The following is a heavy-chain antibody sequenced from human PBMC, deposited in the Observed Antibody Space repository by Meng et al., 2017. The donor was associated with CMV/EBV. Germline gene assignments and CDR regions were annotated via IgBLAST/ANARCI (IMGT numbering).Heavy chain of an antibody. CDR2: IRNKANSYTT. D-gene: IGHD3-16*01. CDR3: SRAGITLTPYFFDY. V-gene: IGHV3-72*01. CDR1: GFTFSDHY. J-gene: IGHJ4*02. Sequence: EVQLVESGGALVQPGGALSLSCLATGFTFSDHYMDWVRQAPGKGLEWIARIRNKANSYTTEYAASVKGRFTVSRDDSKNSLFLQMNSLKTEDTAVYYCSRAGITLTPYFFDYWGRGTLVTVSS.